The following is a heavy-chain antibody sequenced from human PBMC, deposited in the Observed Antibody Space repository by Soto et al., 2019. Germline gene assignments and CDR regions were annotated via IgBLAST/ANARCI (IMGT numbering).Heavy chain of an antibody. CDR1: GFTFSSHG. V-gene: IGHV3-30*18. CDR2: IPYDGSHQ. D-gene: IGHD1-26*01. CDR3: AERRVLEWEVQKSDY. J-gene: IGHJ4*02. Sequence: VHLVESGGGVVQPGRSLRLSCAASGFTFSSHGMHWIRQAPGKGLEWVAVIPYDGSHQYYADSVKGRFSISRDNSNNTLYLRMNSLRAEDTAVYYCAERRVLEWEVQKSDYWGQGTLVSVSS.